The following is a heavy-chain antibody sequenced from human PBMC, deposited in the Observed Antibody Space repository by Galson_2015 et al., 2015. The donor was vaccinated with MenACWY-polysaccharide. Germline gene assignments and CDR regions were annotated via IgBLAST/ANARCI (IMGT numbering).Heavy chain of an antibody. J-gene: IGHJ4*02. Sequence: SLRLSCAASGFTFNSYSMNWVRQAPGKGLEWVSSVSTGGRSIYYADSVKGRFTISRDNAANSLYLQMNSLRDEDTAVYYCAGRGCTNGVCLFDYWGQGTLVTVSS. CDR2: VSTGGRSI. CDR3: AGRGCTNGVCLFDY. D-gene: IGHD2-8*01. CDR1: GFTFNSYS. V-gene: IGHV3-21*01.